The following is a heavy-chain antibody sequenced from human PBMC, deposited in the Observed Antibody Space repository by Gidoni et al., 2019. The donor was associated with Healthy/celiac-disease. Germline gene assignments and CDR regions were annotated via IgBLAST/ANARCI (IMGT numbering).Heavy chain of an antibody. CDR2: FDPEDGET. V-gene: IGHV1-24*01. J-gene: IGHJ3*02. CDR1: GYTLTELS. CDR3: ATCGPVVVAASEIYDAFDI. Sequence: QVQLVQSGAEVTKPGASVKVSCTVSGYTLTELSMHWVRQAPGKGLEWMGGFDPEDGETIYAQKFQGRVTMTEDTSTDTAYMELSSLRSEDTAVYYCATCGPVVVAASEIYDAFDIWGQGTMVTVSS. D-gene: IGHD2-15*01.